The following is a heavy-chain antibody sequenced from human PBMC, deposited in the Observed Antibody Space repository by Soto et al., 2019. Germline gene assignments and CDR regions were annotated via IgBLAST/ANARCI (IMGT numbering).Heavy chain of an antibody. CDR3: ERDQYSGYVFFDY. D-gene: IGHD5-12*01. CDR2: IIPILGIA. V-gene: IGHV1-69*08. Sequence: QVQLVQSGAEVKKPGSSVKVSCKASGGTFSSYTISWVRQAPGQGLEWMGRIIPILGIANYAQKFQGRVTITADKSTSTAYMELSSLRSEDTAVYYCERDQYSGYVFFDYWGQGTLFTVSS. J-gene: IGHJ4*02. CDR1: GGTFSSYT.